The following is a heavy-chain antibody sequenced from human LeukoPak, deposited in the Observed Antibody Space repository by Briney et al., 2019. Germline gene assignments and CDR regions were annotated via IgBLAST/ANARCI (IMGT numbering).Heavy chain of an antibody. V-gene: IGHV3-30*04. Sequence: GSLRLSCAASGFTFSSYAMHWVRQAPGKGLEWVAVISYDGSNKYYADSVKGRFTISRDNSKNTLYLQMNSLRAEDTAVYYCAKASAMIVVVSKHFDYWGQGTLVTVSS. CDR3: AKASAMIVVVSKHFDY. CDR1: GFTFSSYA. J-gene: IGHJ4*02. CDR2: ISYDGSNK. D-gene: IGHD3-22*01.